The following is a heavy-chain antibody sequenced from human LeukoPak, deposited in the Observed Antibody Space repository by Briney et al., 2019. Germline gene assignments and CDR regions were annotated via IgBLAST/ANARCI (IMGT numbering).Heavy chain of an antibody. Sequence: EGSLRLSCAASGFTFSSYAMSWVRQAPGKGLEWVSAISGSGGSTYYADSVKGRFTISRDNSKNTLYLQMNSLRAEDTAVYYCAKDFPPYYDILTGYYPGWFDPWGQGTLVTVSS. CDR2: ISGSGGST. CDR1: GFTFSSYA. D-gene: IGHD3-9*01. J-gene: IGHJ5*02. CDR3: AKDFPPYYDILTGYYPGWFDP. V-gene: IGHV3-23*01.